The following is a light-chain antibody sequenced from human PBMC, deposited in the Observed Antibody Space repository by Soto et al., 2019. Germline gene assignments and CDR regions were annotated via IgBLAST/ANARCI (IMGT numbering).Light chain of an antibody. CDR3: AVWDDSLSGVV. V-gene: IGLV1-47*01. CDR1: SSNIGTNY. CDR2: GNN. Sequence: QSVLNQPPSASGTPGQTVTISSSGSSSNIGTNYVFWYQQLPGTAPKLLIYGNNQRPSGVPDRFSGSRSGTSASLAISGLRPEDEADYYCAVWDDSLSGVVFGGGTKVTVL. J-gene: IGLJ3*02.